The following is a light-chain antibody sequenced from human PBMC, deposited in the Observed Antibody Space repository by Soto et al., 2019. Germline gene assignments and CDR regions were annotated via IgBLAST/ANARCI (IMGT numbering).Light chain of an antibody. CDR3: QQYGSSLWT. J-gene: IGKJ1*01. CDR1: QSISSTY. Sequence: EIVLTQSPGTLPLSPGERATLSCRASQSISSTYLAWYQHKPGQAPRLLIYGASRRATGIPDRFSGSASGTDFTLTISRLEPEDFAVYYCQQYGSSLWTFGQGTKVEIK. V-gene: IGKV3-20*01. CDR2: GAS.